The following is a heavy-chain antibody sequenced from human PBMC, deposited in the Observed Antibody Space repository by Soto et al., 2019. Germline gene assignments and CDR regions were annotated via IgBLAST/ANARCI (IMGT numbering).Heavy chain of an antibody. D-gene: IGHD3-10*01. CDR1: GYTFTSYD. V-gene: IGHV1-8*01. CDR2: MNPNSGNT. CDR3: ASYSGEGYYYYMDV. J-gene: IGHJ6*03. Sequence: QVPLVQSGAEVKKPGASVKVSCKASGYTFTSYDINWVRQATGQGLEWMGWMNPNSGNTGYAQKFQGRVTMTRNTSISTAYMELSSLRSEDTAVYYCASYSGEGYYYYMDVWGKGTTVTVSS.